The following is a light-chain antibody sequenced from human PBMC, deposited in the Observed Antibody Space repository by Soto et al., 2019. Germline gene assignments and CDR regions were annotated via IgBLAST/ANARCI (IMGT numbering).Light chain of an antibody. CDR1: QSISSW. CDR3: QQYNSYSPT. V-gene: IGKV1-5*01. CDR2: DAS. Sequence: DIPMTQSSSTLSASVGDRVTITCRASQSISSWLAWYQQKPGKAPKFLIYDASSLESGVPSRFSGSGSGTEFTLTISSLQIDDFATYYCQQYNSYSPTFGQGTRVEIK. J-gene: IGKJ1*01.